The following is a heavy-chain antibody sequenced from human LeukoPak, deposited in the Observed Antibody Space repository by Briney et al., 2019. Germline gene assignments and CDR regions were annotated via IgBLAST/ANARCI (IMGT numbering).Heavy chain of an antibody. CDR2: STPYNGNT. Sequence: ASVKVSCTASGYTFANYGISWVRQAPGQGLEWLGWSTPYNGNTKYAQKVQGRVTMTTDTSTNTAYMELTTLRSDDTAVYYCARDVGGSIRGAVAGWDYWGQGTPVTDSS. CDR3: ARDVGGSIRGAVAGWDY. CDR1: GYTFANYG. D-gene: IGHD6-19*01. V-gene: IGHV1-18*01. J-gene: IGHJ4*02.